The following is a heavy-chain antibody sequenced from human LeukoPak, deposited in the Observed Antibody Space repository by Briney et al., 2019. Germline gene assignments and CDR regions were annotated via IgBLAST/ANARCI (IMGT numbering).Heavy chain of an antibody. CDR2: ITSNGGST. V-gene: IGHV3-64*01. D-gene: IGHD4-11*01. CDR3: ARERLTTYGMDV. J-gene: IGHJ6*02. Sequence: QSGGSLRLSCAASGFTFSSYAMHWVRQAPGKGLEYVSAITSNGGSTYYANSVKGRFTISRDNSKSTLYLQMGSLRAEDMAVYYCARERLTTYGMDVWGQGTTVTVSS. CDR1: GFTFSSYA.